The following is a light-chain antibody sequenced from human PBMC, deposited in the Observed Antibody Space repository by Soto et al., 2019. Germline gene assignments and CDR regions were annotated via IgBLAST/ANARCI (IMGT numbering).Light chain of an antibody. J-gene: IGKJ5*01. CDR3: QHVNSFPST. V-gene: IGKV1-9*01. CDR2: AAS. CDR1: QGISSH. Sequence: IQLTQSPSSLSASVGDRVTITCRASQGISSHLAWYQQEPGKAPKLLIYAASTLQTGSPSRFSGGGSGTDFTLTLSSLQPEDSATYYCQHVNSFPSTFGQGTRLEIK.